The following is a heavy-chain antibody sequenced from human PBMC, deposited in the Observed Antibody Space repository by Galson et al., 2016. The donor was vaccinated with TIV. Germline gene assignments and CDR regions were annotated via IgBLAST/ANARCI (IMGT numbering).Heavy chain of an antibody. J-gene: IGHJ4*02. CDR3: ARVASCGGTCYHFDS. Sequence: SLRLSCAASGFTFDDFDMAWVRQGPGRGLEWVSSVNWNGLGTSYADSVKSRFTISRDSAKNSLYLQMDSLGAEDTALYYCARVASCGGTCYHFDSWGQGTLVAVSS. CDR2: VNWNGLGT. V-gene: IGHV3-20*04. CDR1: GFTFDDFD. D-gene: IGHD2-21*01.